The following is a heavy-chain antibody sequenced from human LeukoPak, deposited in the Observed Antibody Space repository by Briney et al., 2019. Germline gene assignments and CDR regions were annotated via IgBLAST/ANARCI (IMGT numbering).Heavy chain of an antibody. Sequence: ASVKVSCKASGYTXTRYYMHWVRQAPGQGLEWMGIINPSGGSTSSAQRFQGRLTMTRDTSTSTVYMELSSLRAEDTAVFYCARGGDGSPVGEFDYWGQGTLVIVSS. D-gene: IGHD5-24*01. CDR2: INPSGGST. CDR1: GYTXTRYY. CDR3: ARGGDGSPVGEFDY. J-gene: IGHJ4*02. V-gene: IGHV1-46*01.